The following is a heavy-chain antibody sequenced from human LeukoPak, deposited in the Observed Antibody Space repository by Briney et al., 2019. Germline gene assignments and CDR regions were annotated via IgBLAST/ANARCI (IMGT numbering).Heavy chain of an antibody. D-gene: IGHD6-19*01. V-gene: IGHV3-13*01. CDR3: ASARRGTGLSFDY. CDR1: GFTFTIYD. J-gene: IGHJ4*02. Sequence: GGSLRLSCAASGFTFTIYDMHRVRQATGKGLEWVSSIGTASGDTYYPNSIAGRFTISREDATQSVYLQMNSLRVGDTAVYYCASARRGTGLSFDYWGQGILVTVSS. CDR2: IGTASGDT.